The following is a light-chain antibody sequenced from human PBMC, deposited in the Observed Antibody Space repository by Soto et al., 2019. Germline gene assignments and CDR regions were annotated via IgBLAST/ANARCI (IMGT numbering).Light chain of an antibody. CDR1: QGVTTN. CDR2: DVS. CDR3: QQYNNWPFS. Sequence: EIVMTQSPATLSVSPGERATLSLRAGQGVTTNFAWYQQKSGQSPRLLIYDVSIRATGVPARFSGTGSETDFNLTISGLQSEDSAVYFCQQYNNWPFSFGQGTRLEIK. J-gene: IGKJ5*01. V-gene: IGKV3-15*01.